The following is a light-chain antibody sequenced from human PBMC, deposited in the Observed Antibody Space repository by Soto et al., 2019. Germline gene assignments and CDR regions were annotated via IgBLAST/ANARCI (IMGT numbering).Light chain of an antibody. CDR1: QSVSSSY. CDR3: QQYGSSRT. Sequence: IVLTQSKGTLSLSPGERATLSCRASQSVSSSYLAWYQQKPGQAPRLLIYGASSRATGIPDRFSGSGSGTDFTLTISRLEPEDFAVYYCQQYGSSRTFGQGTKVDI. J-gene: IGKJ1*01. V-gene: IGKV3-20*01. CDR2: GAS.